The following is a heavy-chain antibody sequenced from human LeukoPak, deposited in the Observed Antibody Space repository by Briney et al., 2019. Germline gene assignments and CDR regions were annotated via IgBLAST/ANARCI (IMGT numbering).Heavy chain of an antibody. D-gene: IGHD3-3*01. Sequence: ASVKVSCKASGYTFTSYGISWVRQAPGQGLEWMGCISAYNGNTNYAQKLQGRVTMTTDTSTSTAYMELRSLRSDDTAVYYCARRAGVGITIFGVVRGYYYYGMDVWGQGTTVTVSS. CDR2: ISAYNGNT. J-gene: IGHJ6*02. CDR3: ARRAGVGITIFGVVRGYYYYGMDV. V-gene: IGHV1-18*01. CDR1: GYTFTSYG.